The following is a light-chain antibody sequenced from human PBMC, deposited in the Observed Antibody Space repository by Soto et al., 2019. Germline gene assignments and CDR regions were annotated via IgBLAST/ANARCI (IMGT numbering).Light chain of an antibody. J-gene: IGKJ3*01. Sequence: DIVMTQSPLSLPVTPGEPASISCRSSQSLLXXXXXXXLDCYLQKPGQSPQLLIYLGSNRASGVPDRFSGSGSGTDFTLKISRVEAEDVGVYYCMHALQTPFTFGPGTKVDI. CDR1: QSLLXXXXXXX. CDR3: MHALQTPFT. V-gene: IGKV2-28*01. CDR2: LGS.